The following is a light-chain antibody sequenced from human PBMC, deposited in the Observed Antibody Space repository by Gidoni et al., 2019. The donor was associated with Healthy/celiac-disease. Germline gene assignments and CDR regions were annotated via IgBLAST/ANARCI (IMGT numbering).Light chain of an antibody. CDR3: QSYDSSLSVV. CDR1: SSNIRAGYD. J-gene: IGLJ2*01. Sequence: QSVLTQPPSVSGAPGHRVTISCTVSSSNIRAGYDVHWYQQLPGTAPKLLIYGNSNRPSGVPDRFSGSKSGTSASLAITGLQAEDEADYYCQSYDSSLSVVFGGGTKLTVL. CDR2: GNS. V-gene: IGLV1-40*01.